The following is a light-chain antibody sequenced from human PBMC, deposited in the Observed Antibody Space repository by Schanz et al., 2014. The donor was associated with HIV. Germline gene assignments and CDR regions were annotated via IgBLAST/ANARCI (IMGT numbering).Light chain of an antibody. Sequence: QSALTQPASVSGSPGQSITISCTGTSSDVGGYNYVSWYQQHPGKAPKLMIYEVSKRPSGVSDRFSGSKSDNTASLTISGLQADDEADYYCGSCSPTNTCTFGGGTKLTVL. CDR2: EVS. CDR3: GSCSPTNTCT. J-gene: IGLJ3*02. V-gene: IGLV2-14*01. CDR1: SSDVGGYNY.